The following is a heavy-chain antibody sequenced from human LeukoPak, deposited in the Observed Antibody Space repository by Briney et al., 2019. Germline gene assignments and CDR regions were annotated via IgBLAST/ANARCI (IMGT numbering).Heavy chain of an antibody. V-gene: IGHV3-49*04. CDR1: GFTFGDYA. D-gene: IGHD5-18*01. CDR3: VRRYSYAYGYFDS. CDR2: IGSKAYGGTT. J-gene: IGHJ4*02. Sequence: PGGSLRLPCTTSGFTFGDYAMNWVRQAPGKGLEWVALIGSKAYGGTTDYAASVKGRFTISRDDSKSIAYLQMNSLKTEDTAVYYCVRRYSYAYGYFDSWGQGTLVTVSS.